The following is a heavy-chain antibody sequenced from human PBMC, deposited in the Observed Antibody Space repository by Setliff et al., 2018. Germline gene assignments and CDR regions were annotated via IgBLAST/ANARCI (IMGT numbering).Heavy chain of an antibody. D-gene: IGHD5-12*01. CDR3: ARGMRDGYRSFHY. V-gene: IGHV4-59*11. Sequence: PSETLSLTCTVSDGSSSSHYWSWIRQPPGKGLEWIGYIHFSGTTNYNPSLKSRVTLSLDTSKNQFSLELSSVTAADTAMYYCARGMRDGYRSFHYWGQGTLVTVSS. CDR2: IHFSGTT. CDR1: DGSSSSHY. J-gene: IGHJ4*02.